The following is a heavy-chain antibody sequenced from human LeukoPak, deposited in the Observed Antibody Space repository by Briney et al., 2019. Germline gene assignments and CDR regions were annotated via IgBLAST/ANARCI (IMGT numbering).Heavy chain of an antibody. J-gene: IGHJ5*02. V-gene: IGHV1-8*01. D-gene: IGHD5-12*01. CDR1: GYTFTSYD. CDR2: MNPNSGNT. Sequence: ASVKVSCKASGYTFTSYDINWVRQATGQGLEWMGWMNPNSGNTGYAQKFQGRVTMTRNTSISTAYMELSSLRSEDTAVYYCARDVDIVATITGWFDPWGQGTLATVSS. CDR3: ARDVDIVATITGWFDP.